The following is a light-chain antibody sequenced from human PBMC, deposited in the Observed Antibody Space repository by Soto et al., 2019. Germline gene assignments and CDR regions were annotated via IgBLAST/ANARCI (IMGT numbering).Light chain of an antibody. CDR2: AAS. CDR3: QQSSTIPYT. CDR1: QNIGTS. V-gene: IGKV1-39*01. J-gene: IGKJ2*01. Sequence: DLQMTQSPSSLPASVGDRVTLTCRASQNIGTSLTWYQQKPWKAPKLLLYAASSLQSGVPSRLSGSGSWTDFTFTISSLQPEDFATYYCQQSSTIPYTFGQGTKLEIE.